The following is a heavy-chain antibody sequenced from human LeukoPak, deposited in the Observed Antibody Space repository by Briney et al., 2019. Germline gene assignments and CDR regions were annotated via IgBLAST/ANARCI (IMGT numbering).Heavy chain of an antibody. CDR1: GYTFTGYF. D-gene: IGHD6-25*01. V-gene: IGHV1-2*02. CDR2: INPNSGGT. Sequence: ASVNVSCKASGYTFTGYFMHWVRQAPGQGLEWMGWINPNSGGTSYLQNFQGRVTMTRDTSISTAYMDLSRLRSDDKAVYYCARGRPGDYFDYWGQGTLVTVSS. J-gene: IGHJ4*02. CDR3: ARGRPGDYFDY.